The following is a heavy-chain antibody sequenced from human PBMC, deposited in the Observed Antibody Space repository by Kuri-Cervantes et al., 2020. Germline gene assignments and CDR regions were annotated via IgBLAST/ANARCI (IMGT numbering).Heavy chain of an antibody. D-gene: IGHD7-27*01. CDR2: IKSKSDGGTT. V-gene: IGHV3-15*01. Sequence: GESLKISCATSGFNFNYAWMSWVRQAPGKGLEWVGRIKSKSDGGTTDYAVPVTGRFIISRDDSQATLYLQMNSLTAGDTAVYYCVTDHWGSQGLGDAFDVWGQGRVVTV. CDR3: VTDHWGSQGLGDAFDV. J-gene: IGHJ3*01. CDR1: GFNFNYAW.